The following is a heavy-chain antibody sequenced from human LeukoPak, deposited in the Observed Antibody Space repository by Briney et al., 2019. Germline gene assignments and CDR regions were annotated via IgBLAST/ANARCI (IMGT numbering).Heavy chain of an antibody. J-gene: IGHJ4*02. D-gene: IGHD3-3*01. V-gene: IGHV3-48*01. Sequence: GGSLRLSCAASGFTFSSYSMNWVRQAPGKGLEWVSYISSSSTIYYADSVKGRFTISRDNAKNSLYLQMNSLRAEDTAVYYCARDIRGYDFWSGLWGQGTLVTVSS. CDR2: ISSSSTI. CDR3: ARDIRGYDFWSGL. CDR1: GFTFSSYS.